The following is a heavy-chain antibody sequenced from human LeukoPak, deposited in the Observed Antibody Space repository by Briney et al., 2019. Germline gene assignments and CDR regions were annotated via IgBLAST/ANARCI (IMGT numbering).Heavy chain of an antibody. D-gene: IGHD2-15*01. V-gene: IGHV1-69*13. CDR2: IIPIFGTA. Sequence: GASVTVSRKASGGTFSSYDISWVRQAPGPGVDWIGCIIPIFGTANYAQKFQGIVTITADESTSTAYMELSSLRSEDTAVYYCARGSEDAFDIWGQGTMVTVSS. J-gene: IGHJ3*02. CDR1: GGTFSSYD. CDR3: ARGSEDAFDI.